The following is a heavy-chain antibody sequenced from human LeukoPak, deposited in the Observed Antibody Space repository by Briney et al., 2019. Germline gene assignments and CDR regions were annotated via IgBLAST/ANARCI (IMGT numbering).Heavy chain of an antibody. J-gene: IGHJ4*02. D-gene: IGHD4-17*01. Sequence: KSSETLSLTCTVSGGSISSGSYYWSWIRQPAGKGLEWIGRIDTSGSTNYNPSLKSRVTMSADTSKKQFSLKLRSVTAADTAVYYCAREGIYGDYRHWGQGTLVTVSS. CDR2: IDTSGST. V-gene: IGHV4-61*02. CDR1: GGSISSGSYY. CDR3: AREGIYGDYRH.